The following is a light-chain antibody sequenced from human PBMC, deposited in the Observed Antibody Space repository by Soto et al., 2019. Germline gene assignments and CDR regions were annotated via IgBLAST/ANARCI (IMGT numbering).Light chain of an antibody. Sequence: EIVLTQSPGTLSLSPGERATLSCRASQSVSSSYLAWYQQKPGQAPRLLIYGASSRSTGIPDRFSGSGSGTDFTRTISRLEHEDFAVYCCQQYGGSPWTFGQGNKVEIK. J-gene: IGKJ1*01. CDR2: GAS. V-gene: IGKV3-20*01. CDR1: QSVSSSY. CDR3: QQYGGSPWT.